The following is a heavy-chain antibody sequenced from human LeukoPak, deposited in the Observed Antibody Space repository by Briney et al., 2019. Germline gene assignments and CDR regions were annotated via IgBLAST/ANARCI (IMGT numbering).Heavy chain of an antibody. CDR2: IFASGST. CDR3: ARRWGTVVRGVIDY. Sequence: PSETLSLTCTVSGASISSGSYYWNWIRQPAGKGLEWIGRIFASGSTNYNPSLKSRVTISLDTSKNQLSLKLSSVTAADTAVYYCARRWGTVVRGVIDYWGQGTLVTVSS. D-gene: IGHD3-10*01. V-gene: IGHV4-61*02. CDR1: GASISSGSYY. J-gene: IGHJ4*02.